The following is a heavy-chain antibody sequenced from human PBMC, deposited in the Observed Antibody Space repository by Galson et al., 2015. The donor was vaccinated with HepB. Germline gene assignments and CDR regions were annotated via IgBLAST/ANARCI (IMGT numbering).Heavy chain of an antibody. CDR3: TTDSLTIIMVRGAPDY. D-gene: IGHD3-10*01. CDR1: GFTFSNAW. V-gene: IGHV3-15*01. Sequence: SLRLSCAASGFTFSNAWMTWVRQAPGKGLEWVGRIKSKTDGGTTDYAAPVKGRLTISRDDSKNTLYLQMNSLRTEDTAVYYCTTDSLTIIMVRGAPDYWGQGTLVTVSS. J-gene: IGHJ4*02. CDR2: IKSKTDGGTT.